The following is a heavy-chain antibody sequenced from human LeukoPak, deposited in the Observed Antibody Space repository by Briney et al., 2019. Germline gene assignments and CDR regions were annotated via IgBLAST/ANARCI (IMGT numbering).Heavy chain of an antibody. V-gene: IGHV3-23*01. D-gene: IGHD3/OR15-3a*01. Sequence: PGGSLRLSCAASGFTFSSYTMSWVRQAPGKGLRWVSAVSGSGSITSHSDSVRGRFTISRDNSQSTLYLQMNSLRAEGTAVYYCANLGLDSLDVWGQGTTVTVSS. CDR2: VSGSGSIT. J-gene: IGHJ6*02. CDR1: GFTFSSYT. CDR3: ANLGLDSLDV.